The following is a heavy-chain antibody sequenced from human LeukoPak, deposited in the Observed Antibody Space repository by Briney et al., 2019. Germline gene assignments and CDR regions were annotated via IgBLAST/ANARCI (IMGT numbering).Heavy chain of an antibody. J-gene: IGHJ4*02. CDR1: GFTFSSYT. Sequence: GGSLRLSCAASGFTFSSYTMSWVRQAPGKGLEWVSDISSSGGSTYYADSVKGRLTISRDNSKNTLYLQMNSLRAEDTAVYYCANEARYYDFWSGFSETDYWGQGTLVTVSS. D-gene: IGHD3-3*01. V-gene: IGHV3-23*01. CDR2: ISSSGGST. CDR3: ANEARYYDFWSGFSETDY.